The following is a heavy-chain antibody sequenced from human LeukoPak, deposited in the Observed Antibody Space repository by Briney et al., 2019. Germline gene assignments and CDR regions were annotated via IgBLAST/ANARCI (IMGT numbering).Heavy chain of an antibody. CDR1: GYTFTSYG. J-gene: IGHJ4*02. Sequence: ASVKVSCKASGYTFTSYGISWVRQAPGQGLEWMGWISAYNGNTNYAQKLQGRVTMTTDTSTSTAYMELRSLRSDDTAVYYCASTYYDILTGYLYYFDYWGQGTLVTVSS. D-gene: IGHD3-9*01. V-gene: IGHV1-18*01. CDR3: ASTYYDILTGYLYYFDY. CDR2: ISAYNGNT.